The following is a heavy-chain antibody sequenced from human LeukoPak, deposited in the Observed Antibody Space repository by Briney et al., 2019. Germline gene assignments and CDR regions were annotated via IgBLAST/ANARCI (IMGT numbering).Heavy chain of an antibody. V-gene: IGHV3-74*01. CDR1: GFNFSNYW. CDR3: ARDMVD. D-gene: IGHD2-15*01. J-gene: IGHJ4*02. CDR2: INNAGSVT. Sequence: GGSLRLSCAASGFNFSNYWMHWVRQAPGKGVEWVSRINNAGSVTTYADSVKGRFTISRDNAKKTLNLQTNSLRAEDTAVYYCARDMVDWGQGTLVTVSS.